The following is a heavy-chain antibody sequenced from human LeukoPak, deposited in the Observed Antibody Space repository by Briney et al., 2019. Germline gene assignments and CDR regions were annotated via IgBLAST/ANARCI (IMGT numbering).Heavy chain of an antibody. J-gene: IGHJ5*02. CDR3: ARDPMKICSSTSCYPGLLDP. D-gene: IGHD2-2*01. CDR1: GGTFSSYA. CDR2: IIPILGIA. Sequence: ASVKVSCKASGGTFSSYAISWVRQAPGQGLEWMGRIIPILGIANYAQKFQGRVTITADKSTSTAYMELSSLRSEDTAVYYCARDPMKICSSTSCYPGLLDPWGQGTLVTVSS. V-gene: IGHV1-69*04.